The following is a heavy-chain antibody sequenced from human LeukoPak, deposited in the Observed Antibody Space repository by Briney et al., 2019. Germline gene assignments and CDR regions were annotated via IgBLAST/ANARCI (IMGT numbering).Heavy chain of an antibody. D-gene: IGHD5-18*01. CDR2: ISGSGDST. CDR1: GFTFSSYA. CDR3: AKVPWIPLWTHYFDS. Sequence: QAGGSLRLSCAASGFTFSSYAMTWVRQAPGKGLEWVSAISGSGDSTNYADSVKGRSTIARDNSKNTLYLQMNSLRAEDTAVYYCAKVPWIPLWTHYFDSWGQGTLVTVSS. V-gene: IGHV3-23*01. J-gene: IGHJ4*02.